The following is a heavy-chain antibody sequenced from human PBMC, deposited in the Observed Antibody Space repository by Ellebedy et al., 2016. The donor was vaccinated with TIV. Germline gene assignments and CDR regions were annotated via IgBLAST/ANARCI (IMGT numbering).Heavy chain of an antibody. CDR2: IKQDGSEK. Sequence: GESLKISCAASGFTFSNYWMKWVRQAPGKGLEWVANIKQDGSEKYYVDSVKGRLTISRDNAKNSLFLQMNSLRVEDTAVYFCARGGYGRPFDCWGQGTLVTVSS. D-gene: IGHD5-12*01. CDR1: GFTFSNYW. CDR3: ARGGYGRPFDC. V-gene: IGHV3-7*03. J-gene: IGHJ4*02.